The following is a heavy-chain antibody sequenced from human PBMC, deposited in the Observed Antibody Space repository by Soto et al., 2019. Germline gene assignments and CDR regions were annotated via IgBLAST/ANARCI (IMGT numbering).Heavy chain of an antibody. J-gene: IGHJ3*01. D-gene: IGHD3-3*01. CDR1: GFIFSNFA. CDR2: MSGTGGIT. V-gene: IGHV3-23*01. Sequence: SLRLSCVASGFIFSNFAMTWVRQAPGKGLEWVSIMSGTGGITHFADSVKGRFTISRDKSKNTLYLQMNNLRPEDTAVYYCAKDRGDFWSGYYAAFDVWGQGTMVTVSS. CDR3: AKDRGDFWSGYYAAFDV.